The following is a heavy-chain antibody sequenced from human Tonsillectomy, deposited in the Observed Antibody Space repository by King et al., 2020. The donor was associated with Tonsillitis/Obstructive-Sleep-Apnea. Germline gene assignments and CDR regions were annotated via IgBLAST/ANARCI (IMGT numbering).Heavy chain of an antibody. Sequence: VQLVESGGGLVKPGGSLRLSCAASGFTFSNAWMSWVRQAPGKGLEWVGRIKSKTDGGTTDYAAPVKGRFTISRDDSKNTLYLQMNSVKTEDTAVYYCTTAPGITIFGVVIDYWGQGTLVTVSS. CDR2: IKSKTDGGTT. D-gene: IGHD3-3*01. CDR1: GFTFSNAW. V-gene: IGHV3-15*01. CDR3: TTAPGITIFGVVIDY. J-gene: IGHJ4*02.